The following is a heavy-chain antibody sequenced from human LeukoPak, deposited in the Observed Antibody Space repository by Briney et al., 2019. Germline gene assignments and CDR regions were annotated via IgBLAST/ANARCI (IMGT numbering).Heavy chain of an antibody. J-gene: IGHJ4*02. V-gene: IGHV3-23*01. D-gene: IGHD6-19*01. CDR1: GFTFSSYA. CDR2: ISGSGGST. Sequence: HSGGSLRLSCAASGFTFSSYAMSWVRQAPGMGLEWVSGISGSGGSTYYADSVKGRFTISRDNSKNTLYLQMNSLRAEDTAVYYCAKMPVSYSSGWTNFDYWGQGTLVTVSS. CDR3: AKMPVSYSSGWTNFDY.